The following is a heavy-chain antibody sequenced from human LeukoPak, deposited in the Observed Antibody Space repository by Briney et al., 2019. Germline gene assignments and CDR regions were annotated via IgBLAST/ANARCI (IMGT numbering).Heavy chain of an antibody. CDR1: GYTSTGYY. D-gene: IGHD6-19*01. J-gene: IGHJ5*02. V-gene: IGHV1-2*02. Sequence: GASVKVSCKASGYTSTGYYIHWVRQAPGQGLEWMGWINPNSGGTNYAQKFQGRVTMTRDTSISTAYMELSRLNFDDRAIYYCAREGSSGWSPRGWFDPWGQGTLVTVSS. CDR2: INPNSGGT. CDR3: AREGSSGWSPRGWFDP.